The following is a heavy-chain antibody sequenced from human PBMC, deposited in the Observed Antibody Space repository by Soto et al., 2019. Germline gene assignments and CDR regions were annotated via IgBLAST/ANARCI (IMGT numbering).Heavy chain of an antibody. Sequence: SETLSLTCTVSGGSISSSSYYWGWIRQPPGKGLAWIGSIYYSGSTYYNPSLKSRVTISVDTSKNQFSLKLSSVTAADTAVYYCASLTAGDFGDYWGQGTLVTVSS. CDR2: IYYSGST. J-gene: IGHJ4*02. D-gene: IGHD7-27*01. V-gene: IGHV4-39*07. CDR1: GGSISSSSYY. CDR3: ASLTAGDFGDY.